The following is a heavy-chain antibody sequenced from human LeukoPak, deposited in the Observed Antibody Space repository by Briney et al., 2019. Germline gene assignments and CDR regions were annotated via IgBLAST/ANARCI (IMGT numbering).Heavy chain of an antibody. CDR3: AKDRGSGYHYFDY. D-gene: IGHD3-22*01. CDR1: GFSFSSYG. V-gene: IGHV3-33*03. CDR2: IWYDGSNK. J-gene: IGHJ4*02. Sequence: GRSLRLSCAASGFSFSSYGMHWVRQAPGKGLEWVAVIWYDGSNKYYADSVKGRFTISRDNSKNTLYLQMNSLRAEDTAVYYCAKDRGSGYHYFDYWGQGTLVTVSS.